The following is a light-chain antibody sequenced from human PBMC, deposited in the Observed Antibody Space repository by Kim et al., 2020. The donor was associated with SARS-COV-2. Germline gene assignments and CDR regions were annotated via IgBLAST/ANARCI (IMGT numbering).Light chain of an antibody. CDR1: QSVSSY. Sequence: EIGVTQSPATLSVSPGERATLSCRASQSVSSYLAWYQQKPGQAPGLLIYGASTRATGVPARFSGSGSGTEFTLTISSLQSEDFAVYYCQQYNNWPLTFGGGTKVDIK. V-gene: IGKV3-15*01. CDR2: GAS. CDR3: QQYNNWPLT. J-gene: IGKJ4*01.